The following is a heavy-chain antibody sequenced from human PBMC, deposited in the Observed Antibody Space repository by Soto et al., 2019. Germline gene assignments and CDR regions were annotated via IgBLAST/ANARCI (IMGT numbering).Heavy chain of an antibody. CDR2: IWYDGSNK. J-gene: IGHJ4*02. CDR3: AREKYDYEIVFDY. CDR1: GFTFSSYG. Sequence: QVQLVESGGGVVQPGRSLRLSCAASGFTFSSYGMHWVRQAPGKGLEWVAVIWYDGSNKYYADSVKGRFTISRDNSKNTLYLQMNSLRAEDTAGYYCAREKYDYEIVFDYWGQGTLVTVSS. D-gene: IGHD4-17*01. V-gene: IGHV3-33*01.